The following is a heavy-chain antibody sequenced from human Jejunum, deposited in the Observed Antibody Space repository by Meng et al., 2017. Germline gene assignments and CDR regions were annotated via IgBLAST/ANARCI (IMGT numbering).Heavy chain of an antibody. D-gene: IGHD5-18*01. CDR3: ARGGYYSFDY. J-gene: IGHJ4*02. CDR2: IYHSGST. Sequence: QGHLQEPGPGLLKPSETLSLTCAVSGGSISSVYWWTWVRQSPGKGLEWIGEIYHSGSTNYTPSLKSRVTISVDKSKNQFSLKLTSVTAADTAVYYCARGGYYSFDYWGQGTLVTVSS. V-gene: IGHV4-4*02. CDR1: GGSISSVYW.